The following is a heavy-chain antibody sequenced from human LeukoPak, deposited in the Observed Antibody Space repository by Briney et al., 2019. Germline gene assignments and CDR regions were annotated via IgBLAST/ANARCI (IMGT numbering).Heavy chain of an antibody. CDR1: GGSISSYY. CDR3: ARDTDYAPEGWFDP. CDR2: IYYSGST. V-gene: IGHV4-59*01. Sequence: PSETLSLTCTVSGGSISSYYWSWIWQPPGKGLEWIGYIYYSGSTNYNPSLKSRVTISVDTSKNQFSLKLSSVTAADTAVYYCARDTDYAPEGWFDPWGQGTLVTVSS. D-gene: IGHD4-17*01. J-gene: IGHJ5*02.